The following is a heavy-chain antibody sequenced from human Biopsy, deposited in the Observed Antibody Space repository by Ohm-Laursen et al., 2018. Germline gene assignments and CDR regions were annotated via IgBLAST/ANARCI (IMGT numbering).Heavy chain of an antibody. V-gene: IGHV1-8*01. CDR1: GYTFTSYD. Sequence: ASVKVSCNASGYTFTSYDITWARQASGQGPEWIGWLNPVSGNSNFGQKFRGRVTVTSDTSISTAYMELSGLTSDDTATYYCGRAVRNQLLTDPWGQGTLVTVTS. D-gene: IGHD1-7*01. J-gene: IGHJ5*02. CDR2: LNPVSGNS. CDR3: GRAVRNQLLTDP.